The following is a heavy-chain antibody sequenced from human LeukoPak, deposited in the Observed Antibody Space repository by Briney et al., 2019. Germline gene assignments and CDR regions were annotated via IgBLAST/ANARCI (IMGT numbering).Heavy chain of an antibody. J-gene: IGHJ1*01. CDR3: ARRLIGYCSGGSCYSGYFQH. D-gene: IGHD2-15*01. V-gene: IGHV4-38-2*02. CDR1: GYSISSVSS. CDR2: IYHGGST. Sequence: PPQTLSPTCTLSGYSISSVSSWGWIRQPPGKGLEWIGSIYHGGSTYYNPSLKNRVTIAVDTSTNQSSLKLSSVTAADAAVYYWARRLIGYCSGGSCYSGYFQHWGQGTLVTVSS.